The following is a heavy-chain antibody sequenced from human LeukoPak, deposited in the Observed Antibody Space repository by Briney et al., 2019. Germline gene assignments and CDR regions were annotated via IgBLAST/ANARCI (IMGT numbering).Heavy chain of an antibody. V-gene: IGHV4-38-2*02. Sequence: ASETLSLTCTVSGDFITAYYWGWIRQPPGKGLQWIGSIYHTGSTYYNPSLKSRVTISVDTSKNQFSLKLSSVTAADMAVYYCASQTTTVTSNWFDPWGQGTLVTVSS. CDR1: GDFITAYY. CDR3: ASQTTTVTSNWFDP. CDR2: IYHTGST. D-gene: IGHD4-17*01. J-gene: IGHJ5*02.